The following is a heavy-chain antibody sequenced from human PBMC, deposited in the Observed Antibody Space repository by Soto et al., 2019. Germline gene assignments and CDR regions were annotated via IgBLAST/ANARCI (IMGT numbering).Heavy chain of an antibody. CDR2: MSGSGGRT. CDR3: AKSGDWYFCYMDV. J-gene: IGHJ6*03. Sequence: EVQLLESGGGLVQPGGSLRLSCAASGFNFRNYAMTWVRQAPGKGLEWVSGMSGSGGRTYYADSVKGRFTVSRDDSQNTLYLQMNSLRVEDTAVYYCAKSGDWYFCYMDVWGKGTTVNVSS. CDR1: GFNFRNYA. D-gene: IGHD3-9*01. V-gene: IGHV3-23*01.